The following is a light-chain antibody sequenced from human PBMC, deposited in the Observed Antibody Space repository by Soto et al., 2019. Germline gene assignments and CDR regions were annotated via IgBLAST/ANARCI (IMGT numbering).Light chain of an antibody. V-gene: IGKV3-20*01. CDR3: QQYDTSPRT. J-gene: IGKJ1*01. CDR2: GVY. CDR1: KSVSRY. Sequence: VLTQSPATLSLSPGERATLSCRASKSVSRYLDWSPKKTGQAPRLLSSGVYSRAAGIPDRGIGMGSWTDVTRTISRLENEDLEVSEGQQYDTSPRTFGQGTKVDIK.